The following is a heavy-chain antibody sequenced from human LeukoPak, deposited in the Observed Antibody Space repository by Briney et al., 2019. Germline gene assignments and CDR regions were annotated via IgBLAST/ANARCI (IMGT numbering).Heavy chain of an antibody. CDR2: ISYDGSNK. D-gene: IGHD6-13*01. V-gene: IGHV3-30*01. J-gene: IGHJ4*02. CDR1: GFTFSSYA. Sequence: GGSLRLSCAASGFTFSSYAMHWVRQAPGKGLEWVAVISYDGSNKYYADSVKGRFTISRDNSKNTLYRQMNSLRAEETAVYYCAGAMYSSSWSDYWGQGTLVTVSS. CDR3: AGAMYSSSWSDY.